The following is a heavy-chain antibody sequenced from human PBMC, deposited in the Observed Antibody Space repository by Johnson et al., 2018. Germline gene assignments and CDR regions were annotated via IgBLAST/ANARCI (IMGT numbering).Heavy chain of an antibody. Sequence: EVQLVESGGGLVKPGGSLRLSCAASGFTFSNAWMSWVRQAPGKGLEWVGRIKSKTDGGTTDYAAPVKGIFTISRDDSKNTLYLQMHSLKDEDTAVYYCYRGSGYYTNYGMDVWGQGTTVTVSS. J-gene: IGHJ6*02. D-gene: IGHD3-3*01. V-gene: IGHV3-15*01. CDR1: GFTFSNAW. CDR2: IKSKTDGGTT. CDR3: YRGSGYYTNYGMDV.